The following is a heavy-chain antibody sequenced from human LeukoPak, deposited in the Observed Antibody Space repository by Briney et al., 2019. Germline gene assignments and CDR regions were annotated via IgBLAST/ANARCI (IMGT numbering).Heavy chain of an antibody. Sequence: TSETLSLTCTVSGGSVSSGRYYWSWIRQPPGKGLEWIVYIYYSGSTNYNPSLKSRVTISVYTSKNQFSLKLSSVTAADTAVYYCARERIAVAGTADNWFDPWGQGTLVTVSS. V-gene: IGHV4-61*01. J-gene: IGHJ5*02. CDR2: IYYSGST. CDR3: ARERIAVAGTADNWFDP. CDR1: GGSVSSGRYY. D-gene: IGHD6-19*01.